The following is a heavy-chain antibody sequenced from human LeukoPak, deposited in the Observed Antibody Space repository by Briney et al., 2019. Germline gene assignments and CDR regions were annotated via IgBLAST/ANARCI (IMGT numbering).Heavy chain of an antibody. Sequence: PSETLSLTCTVSGGSISSYYWSWIRQPPGKGLEWIGYIYYSGSTNYNPSLKSRVTISVDTSKNQFSLKLSSVTAADTAAYYCARDYYDSSGYWPLQHWGQGTLVTVSS. V-gene: IGHV4-59*01. CDR1: GGSISSYY. J-gene: IGHJ1*01. CDR2: IYYSGST. CDR3: ARDYYDSSGYWPLQH. D-gene: IGHD3-22*01.